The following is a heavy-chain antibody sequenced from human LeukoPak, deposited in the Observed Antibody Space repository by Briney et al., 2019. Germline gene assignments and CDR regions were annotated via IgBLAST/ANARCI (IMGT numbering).Heavy chain of an antibody. CDR2: IYYSGST. D-gene: IGHD3-22*01. CDR1: GGSISSYY. J-gene: IGHJ3*02. CDR3: ARLNYYDSSGYVRASDNDAFDI. Sequence: SETLSLTCTVSGGSISSYYWSWIRQPPGKGLEWIGYIYYSGSTNYNPSLKSRVTISVDTSKNQFSLKLSSVTAADTAVYYCARLNYYDSSGYVRASDNDAFDIWGQGTMVTVSS. V-gene: IGHV4-59*12.